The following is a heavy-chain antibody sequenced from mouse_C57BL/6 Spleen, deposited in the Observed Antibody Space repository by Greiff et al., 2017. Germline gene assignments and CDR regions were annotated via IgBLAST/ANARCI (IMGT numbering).Heavy chain of an antibody. CDR3: ARTYGSSSYYFDY. J-gene: IGHJ2*01. V-gene: IGHV1-81*01. D-gene: IGHD1-1*01. Sequence: VKLMESGAELARPGASVKLSCKASGYTFTSYGISWVKQRTGQGLEWIGEIYPRSGNTYYNEKFKGKATLTADKSSSTVYMELRSLTSEDSAVYFCARTYGSSSYYFDYWGQGTTLTVSS. CDR2: IYPRSGNT. CDR1: GYTFTSYG.